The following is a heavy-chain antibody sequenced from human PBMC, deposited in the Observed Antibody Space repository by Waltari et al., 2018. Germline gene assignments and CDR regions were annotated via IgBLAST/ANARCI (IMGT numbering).Heavy chain of an antibody. V-gene: IGHV1-2*02. CDR2: INTNSGCT. CDR1: GYTFTGYY. J-gene: IGHJ4*02. D-gene: IGHD5-12*01. Sequence: QVQLVQSGAEVKKPGASVKVSCKASGYTFTGYYMHWVRQAPGQGLEGMGWINTNSGCTNYAQKFQGRVTMTRDTSISTAYMELSRLRSDDTAVYYCARDGGGYDLGICDYWGQGTLVTVSS. CDR3: ARDGGGYDLGICDY.